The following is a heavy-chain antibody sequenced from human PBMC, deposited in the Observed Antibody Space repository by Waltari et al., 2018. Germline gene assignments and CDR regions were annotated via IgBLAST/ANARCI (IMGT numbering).Heavy chain of an antibody. J-gene: IGHJ4*02. Sequence: QVQLQQWGAGLLKPSETLSLTCAVYGGSFSGYYWSWLRQPPGKGLEWIGEINHSGSTNYNPSLKSRVTISVDTSKNQFSLKLSSVTAADTAVYYCARGVGRYCSGGSCERDYWGQGTLVTVSS. V-gene: IGHV4-34*01. D-gene: IGHD2-15*01. CDR1: GGSFSGYY. CDR3: ARGVGRYCSGGSCERDY. CDR2: INHSGST.